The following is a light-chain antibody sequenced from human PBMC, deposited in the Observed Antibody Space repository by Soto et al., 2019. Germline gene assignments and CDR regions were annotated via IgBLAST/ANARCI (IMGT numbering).Light chain of an antibody. J-gene: IGKJ5*01. V-gene: IGKV1-33*01. CDR2: DAS. Sequence: DIQMTQSPSSLSASVGDRVTITCQASQNINNSLNWYQQKPGRAPKLLIYDASNLEAGVPSRFRGSGSAKDFPSTIRRLQHEDIATYYCQKYETLTTFGQGTRLEI. CDR3: QKYETLTT. CDR1: QNINNS.